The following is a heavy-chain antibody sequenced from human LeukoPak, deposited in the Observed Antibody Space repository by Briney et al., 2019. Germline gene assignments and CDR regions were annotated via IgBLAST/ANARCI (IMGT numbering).Heavy chain of an antibody. Sequence: GGSLRLSCAASGSTFSSYSMNWVRQAPGKGLEWVSYISSSSSTIYYADSVKGRFTISRDNAKNSLYLQMNSLRAEDTAVYYCARGGYCSSTSCYNWFDPWGQGTLVTVSS. CDR3: ARGGYCSSTSCYNWFDP. V-gene: IGHV3-48*01. CDR1: GSTFSSYS. D-gene: IGHD2-2*01. J-gene: IGHJ5*02. CDR2: ISSSSSTI.